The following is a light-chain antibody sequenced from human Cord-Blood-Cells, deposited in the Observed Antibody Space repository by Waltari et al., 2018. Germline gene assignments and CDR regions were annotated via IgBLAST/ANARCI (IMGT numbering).Light chain of an antibody. J-gene: IGKJ4*01. CDR1: QDISNY. CDR2: DAS. Sequence: IQMTQSPSSLSASVGDRVTITCQASQDISNYLNWYQQKPGKAPKLLIYDASNLETGVPSRFSGSGSGTDFTFTISSLQPEDIATYYCQQYDNPPRTFGGGTKVEIK. V-gene: IGKV1-33*01. CDR3: QQYDNPPRT.